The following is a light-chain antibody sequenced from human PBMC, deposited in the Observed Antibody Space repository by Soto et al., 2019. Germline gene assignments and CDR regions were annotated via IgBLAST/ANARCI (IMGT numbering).Light chain of an antibody. CDR3: SSYTSINTRV. V-gene: IGLV4-69*01. J-gene: IGLJ2*01. CDR1: SGHSSYA. CDR2: LSSDGSH. Sequence: QPVLTQSPSASASLGASVKLTCTLSSGHSSYAIAWHQQQPEKGPRYLMKLSSDGSHSKGDGIPDRFSGSSSGAERYLTISSLQSEDEADYYCSSYTSINTRVFGGGTKLTVL.